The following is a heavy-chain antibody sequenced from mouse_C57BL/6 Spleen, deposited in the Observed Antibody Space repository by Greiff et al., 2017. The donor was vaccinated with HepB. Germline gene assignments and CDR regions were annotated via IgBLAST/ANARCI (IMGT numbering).Heavy chain of an antibody. J-gene: IGHJ1*03. CDR1: GYSITSGYY. CDR3: ARIYGSSLYWYFDV. V-gene: IGHV3-6*01. Sequence: EVKLMESGPGLVKPSQSLSLTCSVTGYSITSGYYWNWIRQFPGNKLEWMGYISYDGSNNYNPSLKNRISITRDTSKNQFFLKLNSVTTEDTATYYCARIYGSSLYWYFDVWGTGTTVTVSS. CDR2: ISYDGSN. D-gene: IGHD1-1*01.